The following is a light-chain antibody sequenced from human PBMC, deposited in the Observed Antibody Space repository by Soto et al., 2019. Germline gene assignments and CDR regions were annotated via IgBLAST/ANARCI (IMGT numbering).Light chain of an antibody. V-gene: IGKV1-5*03. Sequence: DIQMTQSPSTLSASVGDRVTITCRASQTINSWLAWYQQKPGTAPKLLIYKASNLESGVPSRFRGSGSGTEFTLTISSLQPDDFATYYCQQYDSLWTFGQGTKVEIK. CDR2: KAS. CDR1: QTINSW. J-gene: IGKJ1*01. CDR3: QQYDSLWT.